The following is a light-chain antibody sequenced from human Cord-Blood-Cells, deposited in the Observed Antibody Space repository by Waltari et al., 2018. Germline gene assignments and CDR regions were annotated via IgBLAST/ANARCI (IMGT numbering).Light chain of an antibody. Sequence: QSALTQPPSASGSPGQSVTISCPGTRSAVGGSNYVSWYQQHPGKAPQPMIYEVSKRPSGVPDRFSGSKSGNTASLTVSGLQAEDEADYYCSSYAGSNNYVFGTGTKVTVL. V-gene: IGLV2-8*01. CDR2: EVS. CDR1: RSAVGGSNY. J-gene: IGLJ1*01. CDR3: SSYAGSNNYV.